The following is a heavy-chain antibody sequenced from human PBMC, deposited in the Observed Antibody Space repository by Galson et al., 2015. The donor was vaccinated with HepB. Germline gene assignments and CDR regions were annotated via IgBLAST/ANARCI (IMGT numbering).Heavy chain of an antibody. CDR2: ISGSGPST. J-gene: IGHJ4*02. CDR3: ATVDDYSNFFDY. D-gene: IGHD4-11*01. Sequence: SLRLSCAASGFTFSSYAMSWVRQAPGKGLEWVSAISGSGPSTYYADSVKGRFTISRDNSKNTLYLRMNSLRAEDTAVYYCATVDDYSNFFDYWGQGTLVTVSS. CDR1: GFTFSSYA. V-gene: IGHV3-23*01.